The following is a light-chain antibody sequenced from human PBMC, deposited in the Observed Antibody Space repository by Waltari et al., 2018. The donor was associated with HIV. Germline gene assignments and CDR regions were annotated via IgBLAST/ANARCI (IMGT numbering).Light chain of an antibody. CDR2: GAS. V-gene: IGKV1-5*03. Sequence: DTQMTQSPPTLSASIGDRVTISCRASQSITSSLAWYQQKPGKGPKLLVYGASTLPSGVPSKFSCSGSWTEFTLTISSLQPDDFATYYCLHYKYYPFTFGPGTKVDIK. CDR3: LHYKYYPFT. J-gene: IGKJ3*01. CDR1: QSITSS.